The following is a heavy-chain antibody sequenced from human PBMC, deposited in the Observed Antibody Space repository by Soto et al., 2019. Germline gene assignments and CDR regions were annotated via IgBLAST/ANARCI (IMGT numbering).Heavy chain of an antibody. CDR2: IWYDGSNK. J-gene: IGHJ4*02. CDR3: ARARGRFDY. V-gene: IGHV3-33*01. Sequence: QVQLVESGGGVVQPGRSLRLSCAASGFTFSSYGMHWVRQAPGKGLEWVAVIWYDGSNKYYADSVKGRFTISRDNSKNTLYLEMNSLRAEDTAVYYCARARGRFDYWGQGTLVTVSS. CDR1: GFTFSSYG.